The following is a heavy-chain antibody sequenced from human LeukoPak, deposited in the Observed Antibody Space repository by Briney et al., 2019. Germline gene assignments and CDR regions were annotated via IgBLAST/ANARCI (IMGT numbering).Heavy chain of an antibody. D-gene: IGHD4-17*01. J-gene: IGHJ4*02. CDR3: ARYRGDYVTYYFDY. V-gene: IGHV1-2*02. CDR2: INPNTGGT. Sequence: ASVKVSCKSSGYIFTGYFMHWVRQAPGQGLEWMGWINPNTGGTNYAQQFQGRVTMTRDTSISTAYMELSGLRSDDTAMYYCARYRGDYVTYYFDYWGQGTLVTVSS. CDR1: GYIFTGYF.